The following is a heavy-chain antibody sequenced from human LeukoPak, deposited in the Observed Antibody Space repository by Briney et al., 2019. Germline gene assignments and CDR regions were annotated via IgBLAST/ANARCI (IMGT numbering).Heavy chain of an antibody. J-gene: IGHJ6*02. Sequence: SETLSLTCAVYGGSFSGYYWSWIRQPPGKGLKWIGEINHSGSTNYNPSLKSRVTISVDTSKNQFSLKLSSVTAADTAVYYCARGIVVVPAAMEYYYYYGMDVWGQGTTVTVSS. CDR3: ARGIVVVPAAMEYYYYYGMDV. D-gene: IGHD2-2*01. V-gene: IGHV4-34*01. CDR2: INHSGST. CDR1: GGSFSGYY.